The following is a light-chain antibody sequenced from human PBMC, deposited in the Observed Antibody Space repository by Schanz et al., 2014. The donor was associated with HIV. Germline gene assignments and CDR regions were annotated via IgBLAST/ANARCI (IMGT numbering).Light chain of an antibody. CDR3: SSYTSSSTLV. Sequence: QSALTQPASLSGSPGQSITISCTGTSIDVGGYDYVSWYQQHPDKAPRLIIYDVSNRPSGVSSRFSGSKSGNTASLTISGLQAEDEADYYCSSYTSSSTLVFGGGTKLTVL. J-gene: IGLJ2*01. CDR1: SIDVGGYDY. CDR2: DVS. V-gene: IGLV2-14*03.